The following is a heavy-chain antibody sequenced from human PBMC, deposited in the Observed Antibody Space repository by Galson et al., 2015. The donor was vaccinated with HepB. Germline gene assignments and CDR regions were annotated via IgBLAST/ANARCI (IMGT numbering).Heavy chain of an antibody. J-gene: IGHJ4*02. CDR1: GFTFSSYA. V-gene: IGHV3-30-3*01. CDR2: ISYDGSNK. D-gene: IGHD5-18*01. Sequence: SLRLSCAASGFTFSSYAMHWVRQAPGKGLEWVAVISYDGSNKYYADSVKGRFTISRDNSKSTLYLQMNSLRAEGTAVYYCAVGDRGYSYRTFDYWGQGTLVTVSS. CDR3: AVGDRGYSYRTFDY.